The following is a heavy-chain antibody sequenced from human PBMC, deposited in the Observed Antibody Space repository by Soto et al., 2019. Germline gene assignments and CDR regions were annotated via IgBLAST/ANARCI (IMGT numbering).Heavy chain of an antibody. CDR2: ISDSGAST. CDR1: GFTFSSYA. J-gene: IGHJ4*02. Sequence: GGSLRLSCTTSGFTFSSYAMSWVRQPPGKGLEWVSTISDSGASTYYADSVKGRFTISRDSSKTTLYLQMNSLRAEDTAVYYCAKDARILGATLDYWGQGTLVTVSS. V-gene: IGHV3-23*01. D-gene: IGHD1-26*01. CDR3: AKDARILGATLDY.